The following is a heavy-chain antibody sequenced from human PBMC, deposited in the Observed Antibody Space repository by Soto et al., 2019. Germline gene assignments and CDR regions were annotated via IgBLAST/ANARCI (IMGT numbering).Heavy chain of an antibody. CDR2: IYTSGNT. V-gene: IGHV4-4*07. J-gene: IGHJ6*02. CDR3: AREEVGYCSGGRCYYYVMDA. D-gene: IGHD2-15*01. Sequence: SETLSLTCTVSGGSISSYYWSWIRQPAGKGLEWIGRIYTSGNTNYNPSLKSRVTMSVDTSKNQFSLKLSSVTAADTAVYYCAREEVGYCSGGRCYYYVMDAWGQGTTVTVSS. CDR1: GGSISSYY.